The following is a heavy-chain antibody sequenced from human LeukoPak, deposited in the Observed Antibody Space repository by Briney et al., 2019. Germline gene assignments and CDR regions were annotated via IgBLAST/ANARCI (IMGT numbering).Heavy chain of an antibody. V-gene: IGHV3-15*01. CDR2: IKSNTTGGTT. CDR1: GVTFSDAW. J-gene: IGHJ4*02. D-gene: IGHD3-10*01. CDR3: TTLLRGY. Sequence: PLGTLRLSCAVSGVTFSDAWMTWVRQSPGKRLESFGDIKSNTTGGTTDYAAPEKGRFTISRDDSKDTLSLQMSSLKTEDKAVYYCTTLLRGYWGQGTLVTVSS.